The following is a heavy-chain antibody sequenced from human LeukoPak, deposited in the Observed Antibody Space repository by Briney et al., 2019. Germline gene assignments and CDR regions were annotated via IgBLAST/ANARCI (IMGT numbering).Heavy chain of an antibody. CDR2: IWYDGSNK. J-gene: IGHJ4*02. V-gene: IGHV3-33*01. Sequence: GGSLRLFCAASGFNFSRYGMQWVRQAPGKGLEWVAVIWYDGSNKYYADSVKGRFTIPRDNSKNTLYLQMNSLRAEDTAVYYCARDKTGGLDYWGQGNLVTVSS. CDR3: ARDKTGGLDY. D-gene: IGHD2-8*02. CDR1: GFNFSRYG.